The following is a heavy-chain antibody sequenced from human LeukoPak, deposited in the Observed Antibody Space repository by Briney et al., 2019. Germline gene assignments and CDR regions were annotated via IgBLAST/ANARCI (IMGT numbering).Heavy chain of an antibody. D-gene: IGHD1-26*01. CDR3: ARSNIVGATSPFDY. CDR2: IYYSGST. V-gene: IGHV4-30-4*08. J-gene: IGHJ4*02. Sequence: PSQTLSLTCTVSGGSISSGDYYWSWIHQPPGKGLEWIGYIYYSGSTYYNPSLKSRVTISVDTSKNQFSLKLSSVTAADTAVYYCARSNIVGATSPFDYWGQGTLVTVSS. CDR1: GGSISSGDYY.